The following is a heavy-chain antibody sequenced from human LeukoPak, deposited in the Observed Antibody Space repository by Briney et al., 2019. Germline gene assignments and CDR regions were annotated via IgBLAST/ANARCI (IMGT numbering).Heavy chain of an antibody. D-gene: IGHD6-19*01. J-gene: IGHJ4*02. CDR2: ISSSSSTT. CDR1: GFTFSSYS. CDR3: ARAPRGSSGWYGDAFDI. V-gene: IGHV3-48*02. Sequence: GGSLRLSCAASGFTFSSYSMTWVRQAPGKGLEWVSYISSSSSTTYYADSVKGRFTISRDNAHNSLYLQMDSLRDEDTAVYYCARAPRGSSGWYGDAFDIWGQGTLVIVSS.